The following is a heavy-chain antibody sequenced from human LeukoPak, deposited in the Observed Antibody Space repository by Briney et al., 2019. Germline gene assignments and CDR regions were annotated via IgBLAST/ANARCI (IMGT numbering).Heavy chain of an antibody. D-gene: IGHD3-22*01. CDR2: IYYSGST. V-gene: IGHV4-61*08. CDR3: ARNPYYYDSSGSLYYFDY. CDR1: GGSVSNGDYY. J-gene: IGHJ4*02. Sequence: PSETLSLTCTVSGGSVSNGDYYWSWIRQPPGKGLEWIGYIYYSGSTNYNPSLKSRVTISVDTSKNQFSLKLSSVTAADTAVYYCARNPYYYDSSGSLYYFDYWGQGTLVTVSS.